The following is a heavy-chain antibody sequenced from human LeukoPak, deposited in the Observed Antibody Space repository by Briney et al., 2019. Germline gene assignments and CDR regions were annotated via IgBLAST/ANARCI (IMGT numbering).Heavy chain of an antibody. V-gene: IGHV1-2*02. J-gene: IGHJ4*02. D-gene: IGHD2-15*01. CDR1: GYTFTGYY. CDR3: ARGSLVGGIVVVVAVLIDY. CDR2: INPNSGGT. Sequence: GASVKVSCKASGYTFTGYYMHWVRQAPGQGLEWMGWINPNSGGTNYAQKFQGRVTMTRDTSISTAYMELSRLRSDDTAVYYCARGSLVGGIVVVVAVLIDYWGQGTLVTVSS.